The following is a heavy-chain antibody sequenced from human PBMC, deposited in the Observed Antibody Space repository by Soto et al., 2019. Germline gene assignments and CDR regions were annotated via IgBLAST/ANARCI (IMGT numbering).Heavy chain of an antibody. V-gene: IGHV3-30-3*01. CDR3: ARERDTAMDPLHYYYYGMDV. Sequence: GGSLRLSCAASGFTFSSYAMHWVRQAPGKGLEWVAVISYDGSNKYYADSVKGRFTISRDNSKNTLYLQMNSLRAEDTAVYYCARERDTAMDPLHYYYYGMDVWGQGTTVTVSS. CDR2: ISYDGSNK. J-gene: IGHJ6*02. CDR1: GFTFSSYA. D-gene: IGHD5-18*01.